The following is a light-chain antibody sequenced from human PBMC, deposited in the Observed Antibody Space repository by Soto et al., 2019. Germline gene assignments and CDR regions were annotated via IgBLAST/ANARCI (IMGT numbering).Light chain of an antibody. J-gene: IGKJ1*01. CDR2: DAS. V-gene: IGKV1-5*01. CDR3: QQYNSYST. Sequence: DIQMTQSPSTVSASVGDRVTITCRASQSVSQWLAWYQQKPGKVPKLLIYDASTLESGVPSRFSGSGFGTEFTLTISSLQPDDFATYYCQQYNSYSTFGRGTKV. CDR1: QSVSQW.